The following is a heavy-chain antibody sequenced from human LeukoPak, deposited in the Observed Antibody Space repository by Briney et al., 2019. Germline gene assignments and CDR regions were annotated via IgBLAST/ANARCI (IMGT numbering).Heavy chain of an antibody. CDR1: GFTFSSYS. CDR2: ISSSSSYI. V-gene: IGHV3-21*04. J-gene: IGHJ6*02. D-gene: IGHD1-26*01. CDR3: AKRGVVGATNNENNYYYYYGMDV. Sequence: PGGSLRLSCAASGFTFSSYSMNWVRQAPGKGLEWVSSISSSSSYIYYADSVKGRFTISRDNAKNSLYLQMNSLRAEDTAVYYCAKRGVVGATNNENNYYYYYGMDVWGQGTTVTVSS.